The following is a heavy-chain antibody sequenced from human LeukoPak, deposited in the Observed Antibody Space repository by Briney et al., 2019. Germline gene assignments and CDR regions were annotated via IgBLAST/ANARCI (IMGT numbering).Heavy chain of an antibody. Sequence: SETLSLTCTVSGGSISSYYWSWIRQPPGKGLEWIGYIYYSGSTSYNPSLKSRVTISVDTSKNQFSLKLSSVTAADTAVYYCARENPPRAFDYWGQGTLVTVSS. CDR1: GGSISSYY. V-gene: IGHV4-59*01. CDR3: ARENPPRAFDY. CDR2: IYYSGST. J-gene: IGHJ4*02.